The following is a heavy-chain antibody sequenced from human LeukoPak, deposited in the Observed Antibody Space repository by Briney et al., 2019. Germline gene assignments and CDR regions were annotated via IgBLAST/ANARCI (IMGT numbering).Heavy chain of an antibody. V-gene: IGHV3-23*01. CDR3: AKLGSGYYRHFDY. CDR2: ISGSGGST. D-gene: IGHD3-22*01. CDR1: GFTLSSYA. Sequence: GGSLRLSCAAPGFTLSSYAMSWVRQAPGKGLEWVSAISGSGGSTYYADSVKGRFTISRDNSKNTLYLQMNSLRAEDTAVYYCAKLGSGYYRHFDYWGQGTLVTVSS. J-gene: IGHJ4*02.